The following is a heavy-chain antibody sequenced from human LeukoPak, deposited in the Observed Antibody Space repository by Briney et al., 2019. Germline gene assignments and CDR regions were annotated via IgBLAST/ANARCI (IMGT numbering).Heavy chain of an antibody. V-gene: IGHV1-46*01. D-gene: IGHD3-10*01. CDR3: ARRQGSQNDY. Sequence: ASVKVSCKASGYTFTSNYIYWVRQAPGQGLEWMGRINPSGGSTSCTQKFQGRVTMTRDTSTSTVYMELSSLRSEDTAVYYCARRQGSQNDYWGQGTLVTVSS. CDR2: INPSGGST. J-gene: IGHJ4*02. CDR1: GYTFTSNY.